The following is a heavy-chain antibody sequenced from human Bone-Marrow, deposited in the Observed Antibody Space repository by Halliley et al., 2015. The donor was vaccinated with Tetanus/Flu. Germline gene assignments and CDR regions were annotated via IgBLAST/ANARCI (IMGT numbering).Heavy chain of an antibody. V-gene: IGHV4-59*08. CDR2: IYYSGNT. D-gene: IGHD7-27*01. CDR3: ARQVSTLGNNWFDP. J-gene: IGHJ5*02. Sequence: TLSLTCTVSGGSISRDYWSWIRQPPGKGLEWIGYIYYSGNTYYNPSLKSRVTISVDRSKNQFSLKLSSVTAADTAVYYCARQVSTLGNNWFDPWGQGTPVTVSS. CDR1: GGSISRDY.